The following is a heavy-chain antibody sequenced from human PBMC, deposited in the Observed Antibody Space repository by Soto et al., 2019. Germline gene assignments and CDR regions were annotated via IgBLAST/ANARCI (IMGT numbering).Heavy chain of an antibody. CDR2: IVVGSGNT. CDR3: AASMGGVMEPNWFDP. D-gene: IGHD3-16*01. CDR1: GFTFTSSA. V-gene: IGHV1-58*01. J-gene: IGHJ5*02. Sequence: ASVKVSCKASGFTFTSSAVQWVRQARGQRLEWIGWIVVGSGNTNYAQKFQERVTITRDMSTSTAYMELSSLRSEDTAVYYCAASMGGVMEPNWFDPWGQGTLVPSPQ.